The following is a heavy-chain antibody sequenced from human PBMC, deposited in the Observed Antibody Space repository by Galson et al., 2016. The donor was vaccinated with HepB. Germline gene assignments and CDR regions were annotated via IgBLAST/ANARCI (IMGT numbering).Heavy chain of an antibody. CDR2: ISSGSSYI. CDR3: ARVREQQLLDAFDI. J-gene: IGHJ3*02. D-gene: IGHD6-13*01. Sequence: SLRLSCATSEFTFTRYNMNWVRQAPGKGLEWVSSISSGSSYIYYADSVKGRFTISRDNVKKSLYLQMNSLRPEDTAVYYCARVREQQLLDAFDIWGQGTMVTVSS. V-gene: IGHV3-21*01. CDR1: EFTFTRYN.